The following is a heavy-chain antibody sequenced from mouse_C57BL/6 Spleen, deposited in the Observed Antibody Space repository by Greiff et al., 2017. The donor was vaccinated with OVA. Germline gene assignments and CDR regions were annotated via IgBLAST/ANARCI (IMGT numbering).Heavy chain of an antibody. CDR1: GYTFTSYW. D-gene: IGHD1-1*01. Sequence: VKLVESGAELAKPGASVKLSCKASGYTFTSYWMHWVKQRPGQGLEWIGYINPSSGYPTYNQKFKNKATLTADKSSSTAYMQLSSLTYEDSSVYYCARSPFITTEAMDYWGQGTSVTFSS. CDR2: INPSSGYP. V-gene: IGHV1-7*01. CDR3: ARSPFITTEAMDY. J-gene: IGHJ4*01.